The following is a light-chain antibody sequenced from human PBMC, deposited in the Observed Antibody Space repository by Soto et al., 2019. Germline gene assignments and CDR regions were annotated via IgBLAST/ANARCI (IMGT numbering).Light chain of an antibody. V-gene: IGKV3-15*01. J-gene: IGKJ1*01. CDR3: QQYGSSPRT. Sequence: VMTQSPATLSVSPGERVALHCRASQSVTSNLAWYQHKPGQSPRLLIYRASARATGVPDRFSGSGSGTEFTLTISSLQSEDFAVYYCQQYGSSPRTFGQGTKV. CDR1: QSVTSN. CDR2: RAS.